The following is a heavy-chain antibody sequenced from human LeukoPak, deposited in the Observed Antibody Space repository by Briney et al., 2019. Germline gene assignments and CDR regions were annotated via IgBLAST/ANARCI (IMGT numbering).Heavy chain of an antibody. Sequence: SETLSLTCAVYGGSFSGYYWSWIRQPPGKGLEWIGEINHSGSTNYNPSLKSRVTISVDTSKNQFSLKLSSVTAADTAVYYCARGHYYDSSGYYYVFRFLRPLDYWGQEPWSPSPQ. CDR2: INHSGST. D-gene: IGHD3-22*01. V-gene: IGHV4-34*01. CDR3: ARGHYYDSSGYYYVFRFLRPLDY. J-gene: IGHJ4*01. CDR1: GGSFSGYY.